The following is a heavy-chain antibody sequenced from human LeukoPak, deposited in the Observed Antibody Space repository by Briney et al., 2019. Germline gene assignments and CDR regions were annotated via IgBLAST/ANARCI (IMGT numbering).Heavy chain of an antibody. D-gene: IGHD6-13*01. J-gene: IGHJ6*03. CDR2: ISSSGSTI. V-gene: IGHV3-48*03. CDR3: ARGDSSWSYYYYMDV. Sequence: GGSLRLSCAASGFTFSSYEMNWVRQAPGKGLEWVSYISSSGSTIYYADSVKGRFTISRDNAKNSLYLQMNSLRAEDTAVYYCARGDSSWSYYYYMDVWGKGTTVTISS. CDR1: GFTFSSYE.